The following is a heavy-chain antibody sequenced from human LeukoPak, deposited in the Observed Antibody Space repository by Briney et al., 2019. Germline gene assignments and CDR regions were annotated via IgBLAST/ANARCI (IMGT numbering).Heavy chain of an antibody. CDR3: ARGPSYDSSGYDYYFDY. CDR2: INHSGST. Sequence: SETLSLTCAVYGGSFSGYYWSWIRQPPGKGLEWIGEINHSGSTNYNPSLKSRVTISVDTSKNQFSLKLSSVTAADTAVYYCARGPSYDSSGYDYYFDYWGQGTLVPVSS. D-gene: IGHD3-22*01. CDR1: GGSFSGYY. V-gene: IGHV4-34*01. J-gene: IGHJ4*02.